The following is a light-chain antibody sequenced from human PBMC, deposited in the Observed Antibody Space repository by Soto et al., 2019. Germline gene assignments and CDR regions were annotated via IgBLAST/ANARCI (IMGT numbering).Light chain of an antibody. V-gene: IGKV3-11*01. CDR3: QQRSNWPPIT. CDR1: QSVSSY. CDR2: DAS. Sequence: ESVLTQSAATLSLSPGERATLSCRASQSVSSYLAWYQQKPGQAPRLLIYDASNRATGIPARFSGSGSGTDFTLTISSLEPEDFAVYYCQQRSNWPPITFGPGTRLE. J-gene: IGKJ5*01.